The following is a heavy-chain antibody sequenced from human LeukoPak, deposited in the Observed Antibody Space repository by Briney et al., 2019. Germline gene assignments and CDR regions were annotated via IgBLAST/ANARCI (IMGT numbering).Heavy chain of an antibody. CDR2: IYYSGST. D-gene: IGHD3-10*01. Sequence: SETLSLTCTVSGGSINSGGYCWSWIRQHPGKGLEWIGYIYYSGSTNYNPSLKSRVTISEDTSKNQFYLRLSSVTAADTAVYYCAAGGYYGSGAFHIWGLGTMVTVSS. CDR3: AAGGYYGSGAFHI. CDR1: GGSINSGGYC. J-gene: IGHJ3*02. V-gene: IGHV4-61*08.